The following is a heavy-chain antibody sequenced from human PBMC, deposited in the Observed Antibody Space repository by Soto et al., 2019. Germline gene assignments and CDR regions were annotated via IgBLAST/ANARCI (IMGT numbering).Heavy chain of an antibody. D-gene: IGHD3-9*01. V-gene: IGHV2-5*02. CDR2: IYWDDDK. J-gene: IGHJ4*02. CDR1: GFSLSTSGVG. CDR3: AHMGGSYDILTGYYVY. Sequence: QITLKESGPPLVKPTQTLTLTCTFSGFSLSTSGVGVGWIRQPPGKALEWLALIYWDDDKRYSPSLKSRLTITKDTSKNQVVLTMTNMDPVDTATYYCAHMGGSYDILTGYYVYWGQGTLVTVSS.